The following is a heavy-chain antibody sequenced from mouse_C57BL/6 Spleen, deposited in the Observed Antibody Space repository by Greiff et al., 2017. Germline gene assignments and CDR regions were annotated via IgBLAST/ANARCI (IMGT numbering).Heavy chain of an antibody. D-gene: IGHD2-4*01. CDR1: GYSITSGYY. CDR3: ARGRSYYDYDGAMDD. V-gene: IGHV3-6*01. J-gene: IGHJ4*01. Sequence: EVQLQESGPGLVKPSQSLSLTCSVTGYSITSGYYWNWIRQFPGNKLEWMGYISYDGSNNYNPSLKNRISITRDTSKNQFFLKLNSVTTEDTATYYCARGRSYYDYDGAMDDWGQGTSVTVPS. CDR2: ISYDGSN.